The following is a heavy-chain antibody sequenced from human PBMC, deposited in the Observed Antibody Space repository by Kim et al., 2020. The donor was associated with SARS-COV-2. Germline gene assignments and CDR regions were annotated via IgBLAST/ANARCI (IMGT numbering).Heavy chain of an antibody. D-gene: IGHD2-15*01. V-gene: IGHV1-46*01. CDR3: ARDLCSGGSCRNWFDP. CDR1: GYTFTSYY. J-gene: IGHJ5*02. CDR2: INPSGGST. Sequence: ASVKVSCKASGYTFTSYYMHWVRQAPGQGLEWMGIINPSGGSTSYAQKFQGRVTMTRDTSTSTVYMELSSLRSEDTAVYYCARDLCSGGSCRNWFDPWGQGTLVTVSS.